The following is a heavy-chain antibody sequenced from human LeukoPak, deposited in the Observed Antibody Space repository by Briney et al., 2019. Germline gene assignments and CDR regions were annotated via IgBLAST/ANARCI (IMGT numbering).Heavy chain of an antibody. CDR1: GYTFTGYY. V-gene: IGHV1-2*02. CDR3: ARALVVPALNWFDP. D-gene: IGHD2-2*01. Sequence: GASVKVSCKASGYTFTGYYMDWVRQAPGQGLEWMGWINPNSGGTNYAQKFQGRVTMTRDTSISTAYMELSRLRSDDTAVYYCARALVVPALNWFDPWGQGTLVTVSS. CDR2: INPNSGGT. J-gene: IGHJ5*02.